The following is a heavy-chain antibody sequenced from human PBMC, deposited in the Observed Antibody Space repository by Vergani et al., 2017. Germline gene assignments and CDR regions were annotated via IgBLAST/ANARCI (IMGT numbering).Heavy chain of an antibody. Sequence: VQLVESGGGLVKPGGSLRLSCAASGFTFSSYSMNWVRQAPGKGLEWVSSISSSSSYIYYADSVKGRFTISRDNAKNSLYLQMNSLRAEDTAVYYCARDPDFLLYRPSKGAFDIWGQGTMVTVSS. CDR2: ISSSSSYI. J-gene: IGHJ3*02. D-gene: IGHD3-3*01. CDR3: ARDPDFLLYRPSKGAFDI. V-gene: IGHV3-21*01. CDR1: GFTFSSYS.